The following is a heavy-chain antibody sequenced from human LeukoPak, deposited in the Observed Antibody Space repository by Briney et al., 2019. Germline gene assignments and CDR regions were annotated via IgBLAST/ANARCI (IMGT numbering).Heavy chain of an antibody. J-gene: IGHJ5*02. CDR3: VKGCWFDN. CDR1: GSTFSTFT. Sequence: GGSLRLSCAPSGSTFSTFTMNWARQAPGKGLEWVSKISDSGDTTYYADSVKGRFNISRDNSKNTLYLQMNSTRAEDTALYFCVKGCWFDNWGQGAQVTVSS. V-gene: IGHV3-23*01. CDR2: ISDSGDTT.